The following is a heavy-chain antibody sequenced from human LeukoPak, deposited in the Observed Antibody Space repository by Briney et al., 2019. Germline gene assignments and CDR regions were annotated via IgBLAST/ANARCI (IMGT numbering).Heavy chain of an antibody. CDR2: IYYTGST. V-gene: IGHV4-59*01. CDR1: GGSISSYY. D-gene: IGHD4-17*01. Sequence: PSETLSLTCTASGGSISSYYWSWLRQPPGKGLEWIGYIYYTGSTNYNPSLTSRVTISVDTSKNQFSLKLTSVTAADTAVYYCARGPHWVTGDYDAFDIWGQGTMVTVSS. CDR3: ARGPHWVTGDYDAFDI. J-gene: IGHJ3*02.